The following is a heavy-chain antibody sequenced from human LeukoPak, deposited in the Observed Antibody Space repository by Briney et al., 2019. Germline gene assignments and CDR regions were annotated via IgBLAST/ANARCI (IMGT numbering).Heavy chain of an antibody. D-gene: IGHD3-22*01. Sequence: GGSLRLSCAAFGFTFSSYSMNWVRQAPGKGLEWVSSISGSNSYIYYADSMKGRFTISRDNAKNSLYLQMNSLRAEDTAVYYCARDFPHYYDISGYYLDYWGQGTLVTVSS. CDR2: ISGSNSYI. CDR1: GFTFSSYS. J-gene: IGHJ4*02. CDR3: ARDFPHYYDISGYYLDY. V-gene: IGHV3-21*01.